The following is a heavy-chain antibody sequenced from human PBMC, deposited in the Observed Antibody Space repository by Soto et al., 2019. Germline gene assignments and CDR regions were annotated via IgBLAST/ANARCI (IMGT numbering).Heavy chain of an antibody. Sequence: GESLKISCKGSGYRFTNYSIGWVRQMPGKGLEWMGIIYPGDSDTRYSPSFQGQVTISADKSISTAYLQWSSLKASDTAMYYCAGGGVRGVITRTRDYYGMDVWGQGTTVTVSS. D-gene: IGHD3-10*01. J-gene: IGHJ6*02. CDR2: IYPGDSDT. CDR1: GYRFTNYS. V-gene: IGHV5-51*01. CDR3: AGGGVRGVITRTRDYYGMDV.